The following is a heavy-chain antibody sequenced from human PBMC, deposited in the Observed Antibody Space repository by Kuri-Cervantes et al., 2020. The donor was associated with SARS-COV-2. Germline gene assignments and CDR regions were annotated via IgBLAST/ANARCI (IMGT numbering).Heavy chain of an antibody. J-gene: IGHJ4*02. D-gene: IGHD6-13*01. V-gene: IGHV1-69*05. CDR3: AREAPYSSSWWDY. Sequence: SVKVSCKASGGTFSSYAISWVRQAPGQGLEWMGGIIPIFGTANYAQKFQGRVTMTRDTSISTAYMELSRLRSDDTAVYYCAREAPYSSSWWDYWGQGTLVTVSS. CDR1: GGTFSSYA. CDR2: IIPIFGTA.